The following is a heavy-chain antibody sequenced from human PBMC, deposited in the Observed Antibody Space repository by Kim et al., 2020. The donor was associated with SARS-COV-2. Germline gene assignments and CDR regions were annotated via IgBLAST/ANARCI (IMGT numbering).Heavy chain of an antibody. CDR2: IKPDGSLK. J-gene: IGHJ4*02. CDR3: ARDDGFRSIDH. D-gene: IGHD6-25*01. V-gene: IGHV3-7*01. Sequence: GGSLRLSCAASGFAIGGYWMAWLRQFPGKGLEWVANIKPDGSLKFYVDSVEGRFTVSRDNVKNSVYLQMDGLRAEDTAVYYCARDDGFRSIDHWGQGILVTVSS. CDR1: GFAIGGYW.